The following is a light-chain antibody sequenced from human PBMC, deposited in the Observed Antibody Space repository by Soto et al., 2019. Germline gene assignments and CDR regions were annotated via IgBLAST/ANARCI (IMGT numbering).Light chain of an antibody. J-gene: IGKJ4*01. CDR3: MQALQTPPT. V-gene: IGKV2-28*01. Sequence: DIVMTQSPLSLPVTPGEPASISCRSSQSLLHSNGYNYLDWYLQKPGQSPQLLIYLGSNRASGVPDRFSGRGSGTDSTLKISRVEAEDVGVYYCMQALQTPPTFGGGTKVEIK. CDR2: LGS. CDR1: QSLLHSNGYNY.